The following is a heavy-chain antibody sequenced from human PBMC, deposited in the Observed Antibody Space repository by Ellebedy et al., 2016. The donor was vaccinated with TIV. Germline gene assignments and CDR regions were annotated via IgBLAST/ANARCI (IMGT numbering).Heavy chain of an antibody. D-gene: IGHD3-3*01. CDR1: GGTFSSYA. CDR3: ASGVGPMTYSYGMDV. V-gene: IGHV1-69*13. Sequence: AASVKVSCKASGGTFSSYAISWVRQAPGQGLEWMGGIIPIFGTANYAQKFQGRVTITADESTSTAYMELSSLRSEDTAVYYCASGVGPMTYSYGMDVWGQGTTVTVSS. CDR2: IIPIFGTA. J-gene: IGHJ6*02.